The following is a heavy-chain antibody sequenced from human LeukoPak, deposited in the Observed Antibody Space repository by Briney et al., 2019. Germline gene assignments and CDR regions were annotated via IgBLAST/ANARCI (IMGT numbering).Heavy chain of an antibody. V-gene: IGHV4-39*07. Sequence: SETLSLTCTVSGGSISSSSYYWGWIRQPPGKGLEWIGSIYYSGSTYYNPSLKSRVTISVDTSKNQFSLKLSSVTAADTAVYYCARAAPHYYGSGSYHDYWGQGTLVTFSS. CDR2: IYYSGST. D-gene: IGHD3-10*01. CDR3: ARAAPHYYGSGSYHDY. CDR1: GGSISSSSYY. J-gene: IGHJ4*02.